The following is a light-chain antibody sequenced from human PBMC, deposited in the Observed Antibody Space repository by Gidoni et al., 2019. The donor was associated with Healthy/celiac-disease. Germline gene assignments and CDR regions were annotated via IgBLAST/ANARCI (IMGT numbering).Light chain of an antibody. CDR3: QQRSNWLALT. J-gene: IGKJ4*01. CDR1: QSVSSY. Sequence: EIVLTQSPATLSLSPGERATLSCRASQSVSSYLAWYQQTPGQAPRLLIYDASNRATGIPARFSGSGSGTDFTLTISSLEPEDFAVYYCQQRSNWLALTFGGXTKVEIK. V-gene: IGKV3-11*01. CDR2: DAS.